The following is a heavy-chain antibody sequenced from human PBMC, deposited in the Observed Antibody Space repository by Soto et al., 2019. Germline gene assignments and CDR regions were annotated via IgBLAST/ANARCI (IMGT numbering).Heavy chain of an antibody. CDR2: ISPNSGDT. CDR3: ARARVYYDTGGYFNS. D-gene: IGHD3-22*01. J-gene: IGHJ4*02. V-gene: IGHV1-2*04. CDR1: GYTFTGYY. Sequence: ASVKVSCKASGYTFTGYYLHWVRQAPGQGLEWMGWISPNSGDTIYAQKFQGWVTMTRDTSINTAYMELSRLRPDDTAVYYCARARVYYDTGGYFNSWGQGTLVTVSS.